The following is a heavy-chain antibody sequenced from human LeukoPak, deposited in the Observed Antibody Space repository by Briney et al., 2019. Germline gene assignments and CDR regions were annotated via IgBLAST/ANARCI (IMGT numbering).Heavy chain of an antibody. Sequence: HVASVKVSCKASGYTFTSYDINWVRQATGQGLEWMGWMNPNSGNTGYAQKFQGRATMTRNTSISTAYMELSSLRSEDTAVYYCARAPAGYGPLYYFDYWGQGTLVTVSS. CDR3: ARAPAGYGPLYYFDY. D-gene: IGHD1-1*01. CDR2: MNPNSGNT. J-gene: IGHJ4*02. V-gene: IGHV1-8*02. CDR1: GYTFTSYD.